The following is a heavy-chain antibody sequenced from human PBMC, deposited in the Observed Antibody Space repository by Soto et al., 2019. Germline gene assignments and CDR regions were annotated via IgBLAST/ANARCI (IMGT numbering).Heavy chain of an antibody. CDR2: IYYSGST. D-gene: IGHD3-10*01. J-gene: IGHJ5*02. Sequence: QVQLQESGPGLVKPSQTLSLTCTVSGGSISSGGYYWSWIRQHPGKGLEWIGYIYYSGSTYYNPSLKSRVTISVDTSKNQFSLKLSSVTAADTAVYYCVRGFDYYGSGSYYMRGNWFDPWGQGTLVTVSS. CDR1: GGSISSGGYY. V-gene: IGHV4-31*03. CDR3: VRGFDYYGSGSYYMRGNWFDP.